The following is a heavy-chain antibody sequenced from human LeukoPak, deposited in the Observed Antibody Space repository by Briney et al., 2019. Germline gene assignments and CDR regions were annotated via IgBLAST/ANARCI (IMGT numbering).Heavy chain of an antibody. Sequence: GSLRLSCAASGFTFSSYAMSWVRQAPGKGLEWVSAISGSGGSTYYADSVKGRFTISRDNSKNTLYLQMNSLRAEDTAVYYCAKDHSSSWPPPNNWFDPWGQGTLVTVSS. J-gene: IGHJ5*02. D-gene: IGHD6-13*01. CDR2: ISGSGGST. CDR3: AKDHSSSWPPPNNWFDP. V-gene: IGHV3-23*01. CDR1: GFTFSSYA.